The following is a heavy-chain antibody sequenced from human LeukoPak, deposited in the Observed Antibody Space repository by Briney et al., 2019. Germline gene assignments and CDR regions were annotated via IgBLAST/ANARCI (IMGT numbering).Heavy chain of an antibody. CDR2: ITAAGGGA. CDR3: ARDRSYDVLTGYDI. V-gene: IGHV3-23*01. Sequence: GGSLRLSCAASGFTFSSSAMSWVRQAPGKGLEWVSSITAAGGGANYPDSVKGRFTISRDNSKNTLYLQMNSLRAEDTAVYYCARDRSYDVLTGYDIWGQGTMVTVSS. D-gene: IGHD3-9*01. J-gene: IGHJ3*02. CDR1: GFTFSSSA.